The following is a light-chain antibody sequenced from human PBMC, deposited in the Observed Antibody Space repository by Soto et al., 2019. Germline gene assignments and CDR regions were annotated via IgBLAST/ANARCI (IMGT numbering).Light chain of an antibody. V-gene: IGKV3-20*01. CDR3: QQYGSSPPT. J-gene: IGKJ1*01. Sequence: TVVMQSAVTLSVSPGSRATLSSRSSECAISIFLAWYHPAPAQGPRLLISGPSRRTTGAPDRFSGSWSATDFTLTISRLEPEDFAVYCCQQYGSSPPTFGQGTKVDIK. CDR1: ECAISIF. CDR2: GPS.